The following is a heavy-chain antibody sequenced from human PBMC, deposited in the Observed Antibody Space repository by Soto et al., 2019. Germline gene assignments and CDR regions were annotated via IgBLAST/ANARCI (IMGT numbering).Heavy chain of an antibody. D-gene: IGHD5-18*01. V-gene: IGHV4-4*02. CDR1: SDSISRSHW. CDR2: IYYSGSV. CDR3: ARGDTAMANWFDP. J-gene: IGHJ5*02. Sequence: SETLSLTCAVSSDSISRSHWLTWVRQSPGKGLEWLGDIYYSGSVYYNPSLRSRISISMDKSNNQFSLNLSSVTAADTAVYYCARGDTAMANWFDPWGQGTLVTVSS.